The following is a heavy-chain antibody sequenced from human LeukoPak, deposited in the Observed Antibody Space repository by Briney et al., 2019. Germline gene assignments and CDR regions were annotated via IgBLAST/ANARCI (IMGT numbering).Heavy chain of an antibody. D-gene: IGHD3-16*01. CDR3: ARARRIGAYPSFFDY. Sequence: GGSLRLSCVASGFTFSSYEMNWVRQAPGKGLEWVSYISSSGSTIYYPDSVKGRFTISRDNAKNSLDLQKNSRRAQETAVYDCARARRIGAYPSFFDYWGQGTLVTVSS. V-gene: IGHV3-48*03. J-gene: IGHJ4*02. CDR2: ISSSGSTI. CDR1: GFTFSSYE.